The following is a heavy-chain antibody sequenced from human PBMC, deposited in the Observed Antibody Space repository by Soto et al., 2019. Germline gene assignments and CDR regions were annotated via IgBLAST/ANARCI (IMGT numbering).Heavy chain of an antibody. Sequence: QITLKESGPTLVKPTQTLTLTCTFSGFSLSTSGVGVGWIRQPPGKALEWLALIYWDDDKRYSPSLKSRLTITKDTSKNQVVLTMTNMDPVDTATYYCARSHSSSWSKRGLFDPCRQGTLVTVSS. J-gene: IGHJ5*02. CDR3: ARSHSSSWSKRGLFDP. D-gene: IGHD6-13*01. CDR1: GFSLSTSGVG. CDR2: IYWDDDK. V-gene: IGHV2-5*02.